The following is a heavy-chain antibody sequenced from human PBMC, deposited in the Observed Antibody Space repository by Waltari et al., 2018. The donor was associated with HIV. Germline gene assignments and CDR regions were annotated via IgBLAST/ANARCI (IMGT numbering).Heavy chain of an antibody. J-gene: IGHJ3*02. D-gene: IGHD3-22*01. CDR2: ISGSGGST. CDR3: AKDLVAYYYDSGRTFDI. Sequence: EVQLVESGGGLVQPGGSLRLSCAASGFTFSSYAMSWVRQAPGKGLEWVSAISGSGGSTYYADSVKGRFTISRDNSKNTLYLQMNSLRAEDTAVYYCAKDLVAYYYDSGRTFDIWGQGTMVTVSS. CDR1: GFTFSSYA. V-gene: IGHV3-23*04.